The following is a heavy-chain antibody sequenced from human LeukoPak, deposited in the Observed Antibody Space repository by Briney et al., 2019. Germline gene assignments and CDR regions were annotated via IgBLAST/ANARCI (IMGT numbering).Heavy chain of an antibody. CDR2: INPNSGGT. Sequence: ASVKVSCKASGYTFTCYDMHWVRQAPGQGLEWRGWINPNSGGTNYAQKFQGRVTMTRETSIRTAYMELSRGRSDATAVYYSATGCSSTSCYTAPFHYWGQGTLVTVSS. J-gene: IGHJ4*02. CDR1: GYTFTCYD. CDR3: ATGCSSTSCYTAPFHY. D-gene: IGHD2-2*02. V-gene: IGHV1-2*02.